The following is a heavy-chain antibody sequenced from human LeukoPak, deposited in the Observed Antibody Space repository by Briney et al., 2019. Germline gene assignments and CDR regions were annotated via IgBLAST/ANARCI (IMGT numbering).Heavy chain of an antibody. V-gene: IGHV4-4*07. CDR3: PREGDYYFDY. Sequence: PSETLSLTCTVFRGSISGYHWNWIRQPAGKGLEWIGRIYTSGSTTCNPSLKSRVTISVYKSKNQFSLKLRSVTAADTAVHYCPREGDYYFDYWGQGTLVTVSS. J-gene: IGHJ4*02. D-gene: IGHD2-21*02. CDR1: RGSISGYH. CDR2: IYTSGST.